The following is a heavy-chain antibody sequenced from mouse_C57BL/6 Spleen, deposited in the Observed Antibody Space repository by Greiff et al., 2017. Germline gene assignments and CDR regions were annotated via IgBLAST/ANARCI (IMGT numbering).Heavy chain of an antibody. CDR1: GYTFTSYW. CDR2: IHPNSGST. CDR3: AKVRGYDWYFDV. J-gene: IGHJ1*03. Sequence: QVQLQQPGAELVKPGASVKLSCKASGYTFTSYWMHWVKQRPGQGLEWIGMIHPNSGSTNYNQKFKSKATLTVDKSSSTAYMQLSSLTSEDSAVYYCAKVRGYDWYFDVWGTGTTVTVSS. V-gene: IGHV1-64*01. D-gene: IGHD2-2*01.